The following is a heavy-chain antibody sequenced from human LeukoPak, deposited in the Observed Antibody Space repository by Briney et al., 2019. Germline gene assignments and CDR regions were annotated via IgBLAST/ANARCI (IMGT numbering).Heavy chain of an antibody. CDR1: GFTFRTYA. Sequence: PGGSLRLSCAASGFTFRTYAMSWVRQAPGKGLEWVSLISGSGDSTNYADSVKGRFTISRDNSKNTLYLQMNSLRAEDTALYYCATVLFWGQGTLVTVSS. V-gene: IGHV3-23*01. CDR2: ISGSGDST. J-gene: IGHJ4*02. CDR3: ATVLF. D-gene: IGHD2/OR15-2a*01.